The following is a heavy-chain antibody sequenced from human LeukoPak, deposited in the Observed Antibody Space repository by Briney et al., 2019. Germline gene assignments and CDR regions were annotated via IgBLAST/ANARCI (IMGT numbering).Heavy chain of an antibody. CDR3: ARGQYYYDSSGYYYVDY. CDR2: IYYSGST. V-gene: IGHV4-38-2*01. D-gene: IGHD3-22*01. CDR1: GYSISSGYY. J-gene: IGHJ4*02. Sequence: SETLSLTCAVSGYSISSGYYWGWIRQPPGKGLEWIGYIYYSGSTNYNPSLKSRVTISVDTSKNQFSLKLSSVTAADTAVYYCARGQYYYDSSGYYYVDYWGQGTLVTVSS.